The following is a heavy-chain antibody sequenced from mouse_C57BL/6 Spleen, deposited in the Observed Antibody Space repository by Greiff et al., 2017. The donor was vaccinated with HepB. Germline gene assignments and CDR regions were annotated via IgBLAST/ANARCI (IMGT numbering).Heavy chain of an antibody. CDR1: GYTFTTYP. D-gene: IGHD2-4*01. Sequence: QVQLQQSGAELVKPGASVKMSCKASGYTFTTYPIEWMKQNHGKSLEWIGNFHPYNDDTKYNEKFKGKATLTVEKSSSTVYLELSRLTADDSAVYYCARRGHYDEGPGYFDYWGQGTTLTVSS. J-gene: IGHJ2*01. CDR2: FHPYNDDT. CDR3: ARRGHYDEGPGYFDY. V-gene: IGHV1-47*01.